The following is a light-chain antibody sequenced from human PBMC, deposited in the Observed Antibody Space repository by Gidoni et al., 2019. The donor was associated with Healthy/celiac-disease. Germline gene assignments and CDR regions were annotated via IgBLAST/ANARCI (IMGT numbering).Light chain of an antibody. CDR2: GAS. Sequence: DILMTQSPATLSVSPGDRATLSCRASQSVSSRLAWYQQKPGKAPRLLIYGASSRASGIPARFSGSGSGTEFTLTISSLQSEDFAVYYCQQYNNWPLAFGQGTKVEIK. CDR3: QQYNNWPLA. J-gene: IGKJ1*01. V-gene: IGKV3-15*01. CDR1: QSVSSR.